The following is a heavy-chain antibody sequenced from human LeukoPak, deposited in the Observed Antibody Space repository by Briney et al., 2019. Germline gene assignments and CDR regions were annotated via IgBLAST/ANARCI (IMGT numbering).Heavy chain of an antibody. CDR1: GGSFSGYY. CDR2: INHSGST. Sequence: PSETLSLTFAVYGGSFSGYYCSWIRQPPGKGLERIGEINHSGSTNSNPSRKSRVTISVDTSKNQFSLKLSSVTAAHTAVYYCARGEQQLERVGAFDIWGQGTMVTVSS. D-gene: IGHD6-13*01. CDR3: ARGEQQLERVGAFDI. J-gene: IGHJ3*02. V-gene: IGHV4-34*01.